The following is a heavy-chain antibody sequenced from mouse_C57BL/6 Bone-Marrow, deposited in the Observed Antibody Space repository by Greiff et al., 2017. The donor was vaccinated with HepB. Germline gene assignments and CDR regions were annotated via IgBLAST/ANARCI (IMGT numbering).Heavy chain of an antibody. J-gene: IGHJ1*03. CDR3: ARYDSYFDV. CDR2: IRNKANGYTT. Sequence: VKLMESGGGLVQPGGSLSLSCAASGFTFTDYYMSWVRQPPGKALEWLGFIRNKANGYTTEYSASVKGRFTISRDTSQSILYLQMNALRAEDSATYYCARYDSYFDVWGTGTTVTVSS. V-gene: IGHV7-3*01. CDR1: GFTFTDYY.